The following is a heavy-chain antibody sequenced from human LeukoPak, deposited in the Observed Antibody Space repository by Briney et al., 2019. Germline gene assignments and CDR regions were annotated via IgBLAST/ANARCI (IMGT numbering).Heavy chain of an antibody. V-gene: IGHV3-9*01. CDR1: GFTFDDYA. CDR2: ISWNSGSI. J-gene: IGHJ5*02. CDR3: AKDYSSGWYGYNWFDP. Sequence: QSGGPLRLSCAASGFTFDDYAMHWVRQAPGKGLEWVSGISWNSGSIGYADSVKGRFTISRDNAKNSLYLQMNSLRAEDTALYYCAKDYSSGWYGYNWFDPWGQGTLVTVSS. D-gene: IGHD6-19*01.